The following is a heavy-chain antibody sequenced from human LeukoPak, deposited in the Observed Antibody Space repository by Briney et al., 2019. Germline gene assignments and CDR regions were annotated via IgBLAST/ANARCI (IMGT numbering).Heavy chain of an antibody. D-gene: IGHD2-15*01. CDR1: GGSISSYY. Sequence: SETLSLTCTVSGGSISSYYWSWIRQPAGKGLEWIGRFYTSGTTNYNPSLKSRVTISVDTSKNQFSLKLRSVTAADTALYYCARSELSCSGGSCPTRYAFDIWGQGTVVTASS. J-gene: IGHJ3*02. CDR3: ARSELSCSGGSCPTRYAFDI. V-gene: IGHV4-4*07. CDR2: FYTSGTT.